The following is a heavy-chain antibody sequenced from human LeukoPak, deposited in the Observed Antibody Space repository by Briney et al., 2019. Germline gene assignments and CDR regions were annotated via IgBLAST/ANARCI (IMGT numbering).Heavy chain of an antibody. CDR3: ARVLHKRNYDSGVYYGY. D-gene: IGHD3-22*01. Sequence: PGGSLRLSCAASGFTFSSYGMHWVRQAPGKGLEWAAFIRYDGSNKYYADSVKGRFTISRDNAKNSLYLQMNSLRAEDTAVYYCARVLHKRNYDSGVYYGYWGQGTLVTVSS. CDR2: IRYDGSNK. J-gene: IGHJ4*01. V-gene: IGHV3-30*02. CDR1: GFTFSSYG.